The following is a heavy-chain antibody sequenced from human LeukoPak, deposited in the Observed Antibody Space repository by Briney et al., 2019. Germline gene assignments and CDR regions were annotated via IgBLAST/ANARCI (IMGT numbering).Heavy chain of an antibody. V-gene: IGHV3-23*01. CDR2: ISGSGGST. CDR1: GFTFSSYA. J-gene: IGHJ4*02. CDR3: AKEERWLQTPFDY. Sequence: GGSLRLSCAASGFTFSSYAMSWVREAPGKGLEWVSAISGSGGSTYYADSVKGRFTISRDDSKNTLYLQMNSLRAEDTAVYYCAKEERWLQTPFDYWGQGTLVTVSS. D-gene: IGHD5-24*01.